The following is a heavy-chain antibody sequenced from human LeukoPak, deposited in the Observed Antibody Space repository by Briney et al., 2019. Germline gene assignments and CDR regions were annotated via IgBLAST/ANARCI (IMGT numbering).Heavy chain of an antibody. CDR2: ISSSGSTT. J-gene: IGHJ3*02. CDR1: GFTFSSYE. CDR3: ARDGSAFDI. V-gene: IGHV3-48*03. D-gene: IGHD3-10*01. Sequence: GGSLRLSCAASGFTFSSYEMNWVRQAPGKGLEWVSYISSSGSTTYYADSVKGRFTISRDNAKNSLYLQMNSLRAEDTAVYYRARDGSAFDIWGQGTMVTVSS.